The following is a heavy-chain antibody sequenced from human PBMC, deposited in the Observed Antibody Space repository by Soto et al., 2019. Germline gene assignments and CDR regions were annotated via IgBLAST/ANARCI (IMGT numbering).Heavy chain of an antibody. J-gene: IGHJ5*02. D-gene: IGHD4-17*01. CDR3: ARGVKYGAYSRWFDP. CDR2: MNPNSGNT. Sequence: QVQLVQSGAEVKKPGASVKVSCKASGYTFTSYDINWVRQATGQGLEYLGWMNPNSGNTGYVQKFQGRVTMTRDTSISTAYMELSRVRSEDTAVYFCARGVKYGAYSRWFDPWGQGTLVTVSS. V-gene: IGHV1-8*01. CDR1: GYTFTSYD.